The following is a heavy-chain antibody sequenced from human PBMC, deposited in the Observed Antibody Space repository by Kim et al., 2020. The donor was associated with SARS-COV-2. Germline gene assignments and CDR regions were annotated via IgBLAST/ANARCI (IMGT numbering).Heavy chain of an antibody. J-gene: IGHJ6*02. CDR2: IYYSGST. Sequence: SETLSLTCTVSGGSVSSGSYYWSWIRQPPGKGLEWIGYIYYSGSTNYNPSLKSRVTISVDTSKNQFSLKLSSVTAADTAVYYCARGAGRRWLQLRDYYYGMDVWGQGTTVTVSS. CDR1: GGSVSSGSYY. V-gene: IGHV4-61*01. D-gene: IGHD5-12*01. CDR3: ARGAGRRWLQLRDYYYGMDV.